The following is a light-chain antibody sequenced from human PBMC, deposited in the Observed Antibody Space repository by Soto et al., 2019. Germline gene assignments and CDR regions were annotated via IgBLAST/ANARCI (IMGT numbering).Light chain of an antibody. V-gene: IGKV3-20*01. Sequence: EIVLTQSPGTLSLSPGERASLSCRASQSVSSRNLACYQQKPGQAPSLLIYGASSRATGIPDRFSGSGSGTDFSLTISRLEPEDFALYSCQQYSSSAITFGQGTRLEIK. CDR2: GAS. J-gene: IGKJ5*01. CDR1: QSVSSRN. CDR3: QQYSSSAIT.